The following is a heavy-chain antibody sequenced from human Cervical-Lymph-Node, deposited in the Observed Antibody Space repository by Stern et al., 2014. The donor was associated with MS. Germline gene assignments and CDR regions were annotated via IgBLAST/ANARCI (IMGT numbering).Heavy chain of an antibody. V-gene: IGHV3-30*01. CDR3: ARVWTTFSVHYSYGMDV. D-gene: IGHD2/OR15-2a*01. Sequence: MQLVESGGGVVQPGRSLRLSCAASGFTLSSYALHWVRQAPGKGLAWVAVISYDGSDKYYANSVKGRFTISRDNSKNTLDLQMNSLRPEDTAVYYCARVWTTFSVHYSYGMDVWGQGTTVTVSS. J-gene: IGHJ6*02. CDR2: ISYDGSDK. CDR1: GFTLSSYA.